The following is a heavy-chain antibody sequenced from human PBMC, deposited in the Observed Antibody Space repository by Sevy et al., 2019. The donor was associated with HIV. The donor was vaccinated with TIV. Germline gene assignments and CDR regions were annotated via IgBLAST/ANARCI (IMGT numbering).Heavy chain of an antibody. Sequence: ASVKVSCKASGYTFTDYYMHWVRQAPGQGLEWMGWINTNNGGTDYARKFQGRVAMTRDTSISTAYMELSRLRSDDTAVYYCARVYTESSLPFDHWGQGTLVTVSS. V-gene: IGHV1-2*02. CDR3: ARVYTESSLPFDH. J-gene: IGHJ4*02. CDR2: INTNNGGT. D-gene: IGHD1-26*01. CDR1: GYTFTDYY.